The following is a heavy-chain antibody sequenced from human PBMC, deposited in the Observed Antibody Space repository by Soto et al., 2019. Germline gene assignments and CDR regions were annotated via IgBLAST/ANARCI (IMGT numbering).Heavy chain of an antibody. Sequence: GESLKISCKGSGYSFTSYWIGWVRQMPGKGLEWMGIIYPGDSDTRYSPSFQGQVTISADKSISTAYLQWSSLKASDTAMYYCARDFSVPTGIAAAGPVDVWGQGTTVTVSS. CDR2: IYPGDSDT. V-gene: IGHV5-51*01. J-gene: IGHJ6*02. CDR1: GYSFTSYW. CDR3: ARDFSVPTGIAAAGPVDV. D-gene: IGHD6-13*01.